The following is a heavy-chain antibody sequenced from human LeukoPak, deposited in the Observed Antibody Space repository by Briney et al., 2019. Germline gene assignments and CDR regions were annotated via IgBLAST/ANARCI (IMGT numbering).Heavy chain of an antibody. CDR2: ISGSGGST. Sequence: GGSLRLSCAASGFTFSNYAMSWVRQAPGKGLEWVSVISGSGGSTYYADSVEGRFTVSRDNSKNTLYLQMNSLRAEDTAVYYCARDWVTTTGLKYYYYMDVWGKGTTVTVSS. V-gene: IGHV3-23*01. J-gene: IGHJ6*03. CDR1: GFTFSNYA. D-gene: IGHD1-1*01. CDR3: ARDWVTTTGLKYYYYMDV.